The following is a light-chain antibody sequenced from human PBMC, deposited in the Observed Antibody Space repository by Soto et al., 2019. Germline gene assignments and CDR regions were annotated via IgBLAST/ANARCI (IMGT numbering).Light chain of an antibody. Sequence: DIVMTQSPATLSVSPGERATLSCRASQSIRTDLAWYQQKSGQGPRLLIYAASTRATGIPARFSGSGSGTEFTLTISSLQSEDFAVYYCQQYNNWPPWTFGQGTKVEIK. V-gene: IGKV3D-15*01. CDR2: AAS. CDR3: QQYNNWPPWT. CDR1: QSIRTD. J-gene: IGKJ1*01.